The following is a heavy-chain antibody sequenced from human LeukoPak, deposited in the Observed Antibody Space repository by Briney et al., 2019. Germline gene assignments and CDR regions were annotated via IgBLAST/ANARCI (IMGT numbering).Heavy chain of an antibody. CDR3: ARDLSGYYDY. D-gene: IGHD3-22*01. CDR2: IYYSGST. Sequence: NPSETLSLTCTVSGGSISSYYWGWIRQPPGKGLEWIGSIYYSGSTYYNPSLKSRVTISVDTSKNQFSLKLSSVTAADTAVYYCARDLSGYYDYWGQGTLVTVSS. V-gene: IGHV4-39*07. J-gene: IGHJ4*02. CDR1: GGSISSYY.